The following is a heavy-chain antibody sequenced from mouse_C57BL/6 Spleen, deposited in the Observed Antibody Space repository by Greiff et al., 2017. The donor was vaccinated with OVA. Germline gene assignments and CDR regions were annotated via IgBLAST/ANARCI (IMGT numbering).Heavy chain of an antibody. D-gene: IGHD2-2*01. J-gene: IGHJ4*01. CDR3: ARSEGLRNYAMDY. Sequence: QVQLKQSGAELVRPGTSVKVSCKASGYAFTNYLIEWVKQRPGQGLEWIGVINPGSGGTNYNEKFKGKATLTADKSSSTAYMQLSSLTSEDSAVYFCARSEGLRNYAMDYWGQGTSVTVSS. V-gene: IGHV1-54*01. CDR2: INPGSGGT. CDR1: GYAFTNYL.